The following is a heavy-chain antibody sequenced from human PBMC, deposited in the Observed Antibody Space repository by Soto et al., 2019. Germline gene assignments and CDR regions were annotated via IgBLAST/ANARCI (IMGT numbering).Heavy chain of an antibody. Sequence: QVQLVQSGAEVKKPGSSVKVSCKASGDTFSSYAISWVRQAPGQRLEWMGGIIPISGTANYAQKFQGRVTITADESTSTAYMELSSLRSEDTAVYYCARSQGSSTSLEIYYYYYYGMDVWGQGTTVTVSS. D-gene: IGHD2-2*01. CDR2: IIPISGTA. CDR3: ARSQGSSTSLEIYYYYYYGMDV. CDR1: GDTFSSYA. J-gene: IGHJ6*02. V-gene: IGHV1-69*01.